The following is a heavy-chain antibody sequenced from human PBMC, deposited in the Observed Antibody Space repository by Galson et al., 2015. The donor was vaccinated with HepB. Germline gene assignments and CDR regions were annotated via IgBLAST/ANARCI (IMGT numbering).Heavy chain of an antibody. CDR3: ARDFHRSSRPAYYMDV. Sequence: SLRLSCAASGFTVSSNYMSWVRQAPGKGLEWVSVIYSGGSTYYADSVKGRFTISRDNSKNTLYLQMNSLRAEDTAVYYCARDFHRSSRPAYYMDVWGKGTTVTVSS. CDR1: GFTVSSNY. J-gene: IGHJ6*03. D-gene: IGHD6-13*01. CDR2: IYSGGST. V-gene: IGHV3-66*01.